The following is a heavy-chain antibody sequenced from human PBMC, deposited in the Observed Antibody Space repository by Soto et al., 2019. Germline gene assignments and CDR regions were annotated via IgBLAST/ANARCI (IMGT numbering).Heavy chain of an antibody. J-gene: IGHJ4*02. Sequence: VQLVESGGGLVKPGGSLRLSCAASGFTFSSYGMHWVRQAPGKGLEWVAVISYDGSNKYYADSVKGRFTISRDNSKNTLYLQMNSLRAEDTAVYYCAKPASLAYCGGDCYSDYWGQGTLVTVSS. CDR3: AKPASLAYCGGDCYSDY. CDR1: GFTFSSYG. V-gene: IGHV3-30*18. D-gene: IGHD2-21*02. CDR2: ISYDGSNK.